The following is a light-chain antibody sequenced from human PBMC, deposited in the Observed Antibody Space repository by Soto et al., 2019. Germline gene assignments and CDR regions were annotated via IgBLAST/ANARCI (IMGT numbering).Light chain of an antibody. V-gene: IGLV1-40*01. J-gene: IGLJ1*01. CDR2: ADN. CDR1: GSSVGRAGA. Sequence: QSVLTQPPSVSGAPGQRVTISCTGAGSSVGRAGAVHCYRHTPETPPNLRIDADNSQPSADPGRLTTTKSGTSASLAIPGIQAENEADYYCQSFDNGLLAYVFGTGTKVTVL. CDR3: QSFDNGLLAYV.